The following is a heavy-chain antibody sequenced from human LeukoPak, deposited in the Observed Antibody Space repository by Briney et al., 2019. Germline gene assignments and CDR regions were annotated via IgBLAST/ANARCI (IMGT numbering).Heavy chain of an antibody. V-gene: IGHV3-23*01. J-gene: IGHJ4*02. D-gene: IGHD3-22*01. CDR3: ATDRERDPSVYYLV. CDR2: ISDDGSGT. CDR1: GFTFSDYA. Sequence: GGSLRLSCAASGFTFSDYAMSRVRQAPGQGLEWVSTISDDGSGTYYADSVKGRFTISRDNSKNTLFLQINSLRAEDSAVYYCATDRERDPSVYYLVGGQGTLITVSS.